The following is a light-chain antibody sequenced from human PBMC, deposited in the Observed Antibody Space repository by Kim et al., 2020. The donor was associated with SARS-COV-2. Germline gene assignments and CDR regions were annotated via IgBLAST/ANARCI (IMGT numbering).Light chain of an antibody. V-gene: IGKV4-1*01. CDR1: QSVLDSSSNKNR. CDR2: WAS. CDR3: QQYYTAPYT. Sequence: RAIINCQSSQSVLDSSSNKNRLALYQQKPGQPPKLLIYWASTRESGVPDRFSGSGSGTDFSLTIRSLQAEDVAVYHCQQYYTAPYTFGQGTKLEIK. J-gene: IGKJ2*01.